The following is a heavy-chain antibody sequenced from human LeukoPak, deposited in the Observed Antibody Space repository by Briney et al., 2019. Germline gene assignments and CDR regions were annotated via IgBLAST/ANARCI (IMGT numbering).Heavy chain of an antibody. CDR1: GYTFTSYG. D-gene: IGHD2-2*01. J-gene: IGHJ4*02. V-gene: IGHV1-18*01. CDR3: ARRSQTCSSTSCYLFDY. Sequence: ASVKVSCKASGYTFTSYGISWVRQAPGQGLEWMGWISAYNGNTNYAQKLQGRVTMTTDTSTSTAYMELRSLRSDDTAVYYCARRSQTCSSTSCYLFDYWGQGTLVTVSS. CDR2: ISAYNGNT.